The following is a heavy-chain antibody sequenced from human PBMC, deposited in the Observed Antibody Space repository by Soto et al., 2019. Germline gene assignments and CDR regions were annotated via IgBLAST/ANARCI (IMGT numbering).Heavy chain of an antibody. CDR1: GYTFTGYY. D-gene: IGHD1-20*01. Sequence: ASVKVSCKASGYTFTGYYMHWVRQAPGQGLEWMGWINPNSGGTNYAQKLQGRVTMTTDTSTSTAYMELRSLRSDDTAVYYCARDGITGASQTEYYYYGTDVWGQGTTVTVSS. CDR2: INPNSGGT. J-gene: IGHJ6*02. CDR3: ARDGITGASQTEYYYYGTDV. V-gene: IGHV1-2*02.